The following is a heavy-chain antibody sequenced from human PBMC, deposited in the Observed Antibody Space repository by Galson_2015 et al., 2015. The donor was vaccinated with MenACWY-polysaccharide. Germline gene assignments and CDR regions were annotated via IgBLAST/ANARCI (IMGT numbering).Heavy chain of an antibody. D-gene: IGHD3-10*01. CDR2: INSDGSGT. CDR3: ARGIISMVRGVGITSSWFDP. V-gene: IGHV3-74*01. Sequence: SLRLSCAASGFTFSDYWTHWVRQAPGKGLVWVSRINSDGSGTSYADSVKGRFTISRDNAKNTLYLQVNSLRAEDTAVYYCARGIISMVRGVGITSSWFDPWGQGTLVIVSS. J-gene: IGHJ5*02. CDR1: GFTFSDYW.